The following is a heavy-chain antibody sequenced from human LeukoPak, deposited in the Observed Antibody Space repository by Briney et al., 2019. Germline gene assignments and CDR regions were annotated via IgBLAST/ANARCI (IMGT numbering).Heavy chain of an antibody. J-gene: IGHJ5*02. Sequence: GASVKVSCKASGYTFSSCGISWVRQAPGQALEWMGWIATYNGKTKYAEKVQGRVTMTTGTSTTTAYMELRTLRSDDTAVYYCARDMVGLAADGNWFDPWGQGTLVTVSS. CDR3: ARDMVGLAADGNWFDP. D-gene: IGHD6-13*01. V-gene: IGHV1-18*01. CDR2: IATYNGKT. CDR1: GYTFSSCG.